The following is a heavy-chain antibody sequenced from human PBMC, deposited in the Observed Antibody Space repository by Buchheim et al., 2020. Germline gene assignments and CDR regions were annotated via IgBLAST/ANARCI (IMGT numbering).Heavy chain of an antibody. Sequence: QVQLEESGGGVVQPGRSLRLSCAASGFTFSSYAMHWVRQAPGKGLEWVAVISYDGSNKYYADSVKGRVTISRDNSKNTLYLQMNSLRAEDTAVYYYAPRGSTTVNYWGQGTL. CDR2: ISYDGSNK. V-gene: IGHV3-30-3*01. J-gene: IGHJ4*02. CDR1: GFTFSSYA. CDR3: APRGSTTVNY. D-gene: IGHD4-17*01.